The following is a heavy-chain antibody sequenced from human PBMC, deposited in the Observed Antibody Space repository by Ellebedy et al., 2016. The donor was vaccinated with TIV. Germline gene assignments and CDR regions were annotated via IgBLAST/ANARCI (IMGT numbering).Heavy chain of an antibody. V-gene: IGHV4-61*08. Sequence: SGPTLVXPTQTLTLTCTFSGFSLTTRGMCVSWVRQPPGKGLEWIGYIYYSGSTNYNPSLKSRVTISVDTSKNQFSLKLSSVTAADTAVYYCARIVATIHYGHNWFDPWGQGTLVTVSS. CDR1: GFSLTTRGMC. CDR3: ARIVATIHYGHNWFDP. D-gene: IGHD5-12*01. CDR2: IYYSGST. J-gene: IGHJ5*02.